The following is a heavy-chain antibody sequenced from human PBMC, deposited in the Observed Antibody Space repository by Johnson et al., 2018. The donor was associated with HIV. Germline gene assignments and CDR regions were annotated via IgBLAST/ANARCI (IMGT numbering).Heavy chain of an antibody. Sequence: VQLVESGGALVQPGGSLRLSCAASGFTVSSNYMSWVRQAPGKGLEWVSLIYSGDSTYYADSVKGRFTISRDNSKNTLYLQMNSLRAEDTAVYYCARDRAIVVAYDAFDIWGQGTMVTVSS. CDR2: IYSGDST. D-gene: IGHD3-22*01. CDR1: GFTVSSNY. CDR3: ARDRAIVVAYDAFDI. J-gene: IGHJ3*02. V-gene: IGHV3-66*01.